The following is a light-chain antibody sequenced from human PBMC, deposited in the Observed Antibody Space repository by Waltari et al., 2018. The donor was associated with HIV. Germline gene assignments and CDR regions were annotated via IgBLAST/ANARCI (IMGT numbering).Light chain of an antibody. CDR1: APKIRR. J-gene: IGLJ1*01. V-gene: IGLV3-19*01. CDR2: GRN. CDR3: SSRDIGGDQRV. Sequence: PTVPLPLSQTGTLTCQLDAPKIRRERSYQQKPGQAPVVVLYGRNHRHSGIPDRFSASNSGNTASLTITGTQAEDEATYFCSSRDIGGDQRVFGPGTRVGVL.